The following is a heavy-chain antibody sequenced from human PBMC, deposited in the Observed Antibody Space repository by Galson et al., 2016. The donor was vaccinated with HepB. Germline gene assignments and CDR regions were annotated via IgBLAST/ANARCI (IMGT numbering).Heavy chain of an antibody. CDR1: GFTFSDYW. Sequence: SLRLSCAASGFTFSDYWMNWVRQAPGKGLEWVANIRPEGSGKNYVDSVKGRFTISRDNPKKSLYRQMNILRAEDTAVYYCARGLDATMGGGWHYGMDVWGQGTTVTVSS. V-gene: IGHV3-7*01. CDR2: IRPEGSGK. D-gene: IGHD5-18*01. J-gene: IGHJ6*02. CDR3: ARGLDATMGGGWHYGMDV.